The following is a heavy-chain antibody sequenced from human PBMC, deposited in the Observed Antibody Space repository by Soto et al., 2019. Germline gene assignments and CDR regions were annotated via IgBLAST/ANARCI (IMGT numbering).Heavy chain of an antibody. CDR3: AKDDLWLVLAFDY. D-gene: IGHD6-19*01. V-gene: IGHV3-23*01. Sequence: EVQLLESGGGLVQPGGSLRLSCAASGFTFSSYAMSWVRQAPGKGLEWVSAISGSGGSTYYADSVKGRFTISRDNSKNTLYLQMNSLRAEDTTVYYCAKDDLWLVLAFDYWGQGTLVTVSS. J-gene: IGHJ4*02. CDR2: ISGSGGST. CDR1: GFTFSSYA.